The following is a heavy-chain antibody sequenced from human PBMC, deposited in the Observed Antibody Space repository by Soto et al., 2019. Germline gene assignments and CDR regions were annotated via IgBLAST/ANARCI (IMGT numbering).Heavy chain of an antibody. J-gene: IGHJ4*02. D-gene: IGHD2-2*01. V-gene: IGHV1-69*09. CDR1: GGTFVRHV. Sequence: QVQLVQSGAEVKKPESSVNVSCKTSGGTFVRHVISWVRQAPGQGPEWMGKINPLSGIPNYAQKFQDRVTFTADTDSSTAYMELSSLRSDDTAVYYCATPACAATWCSTSHNLDHWGPGNLVTGSS. CDR3: ATPACAATWCSTSHNLDH. CDR2: INPLSGIP.